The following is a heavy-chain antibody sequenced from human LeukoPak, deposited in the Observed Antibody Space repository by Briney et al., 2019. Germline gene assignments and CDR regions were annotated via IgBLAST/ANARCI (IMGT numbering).Heavy chain of an antibody. J-gene: IGHJ6*03. Sequence: GGSLRLSCAASGFTFSDYYMSWIRQAPGKGLEWVSYISSSGSTIYYADSVKGRFTISRDNAKNSLYLQMNSLRAEDTAVYYCARAYTKTIAGVWGYYYYYMDVWGKGTTVTVSS. CDR2: ISSSGSTI. V-gene: IGHV3-11*04. D-gene: IGHD3-16*01. CDR3: ARAYTKTIAGVWGYYYYYMDV. CDR1: GFTFSDYY.